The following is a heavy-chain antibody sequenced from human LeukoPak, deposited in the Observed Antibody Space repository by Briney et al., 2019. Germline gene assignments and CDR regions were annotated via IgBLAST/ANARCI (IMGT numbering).Heavy chain of an antibody. J-gene: IGHJ4*02. D-gene: IGHD5-12*01. CDR3: AKVGSPHQDYYFDY. CDR2: ISGSDGST. V-gene: IGHV3-23*01. Sequence: GGSLRLSCAASGFTFSSYAMSWVRQAPGKGLEWVSAISGSDGSTYYADSVKGRFTISRDNSKNTLYLQMNSLRAEDTAVYYCAKVGSPHQDYYFDYWGQGTLVTVSS. CDR1: GFTFSSYA.